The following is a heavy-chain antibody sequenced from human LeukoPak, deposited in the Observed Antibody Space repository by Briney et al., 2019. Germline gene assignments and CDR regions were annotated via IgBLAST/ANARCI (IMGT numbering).Heavy chain of an antibody. CDR1: GFTFSSYS. V-gene: IGHV3-21*01. D-gene: IGHD6-19*01. CDR2: ISSSSSYI. J-gene: IGHJ1*01. CDR3: ARVAVAGIGYFQH. Sequence: SGGSLRLSCAASGFTFSSYSMNWVRQAPGKGLEWASSISSSSSYIYYADSVKGRFTISRDNAKNSLYLQMNSLRAEDTAVYYCARVAVAGIGYFQHWGQGTLVTVSS.